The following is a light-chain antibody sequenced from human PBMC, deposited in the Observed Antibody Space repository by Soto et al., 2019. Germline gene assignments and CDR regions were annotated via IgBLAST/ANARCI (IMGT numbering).Light chain of an antibody. CDR2: GAS. CDR3: QQYATSHMYT. V-gene: IGKV3-20*01. CDR1: QSVRSSY. Sequence: EIVLTQSPGTLSLSPGERATLSCRASQSVRSSYLAWYQQKPGQAPRLLIYGASSRATGIPDRFSGSGSGTDFTLTITRLEPEDFAVYYCQQYATSHMYTFGQGTRLEIK. J-gene: IGKJ5*01.